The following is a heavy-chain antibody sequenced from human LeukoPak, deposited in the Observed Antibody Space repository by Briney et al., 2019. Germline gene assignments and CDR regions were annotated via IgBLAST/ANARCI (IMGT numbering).Heavy chain of an antibody. V-gene: IGHV4-4*07. CDR2: IYTSGST. CDR1: GGSISSYY. Sequence: SETLSLTCTVSGGSISSYYWSWIRQPAGKGLEWIGRIYTSGSTNYNPSLKSRVTTSVDTSKNQFSLKLSSVTAADTAVYYCARVTSLYSSGWYWFDPWGQGTLVTVSS. CDR3: ARVTSLYSSGWYWFDP. D-gene: IGHD6-19*01. J-gene: IGHJ5*02.